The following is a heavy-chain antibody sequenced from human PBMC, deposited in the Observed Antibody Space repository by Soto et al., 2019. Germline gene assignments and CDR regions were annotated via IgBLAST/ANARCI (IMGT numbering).Heavy chain of an antibody. J-gene: IGHJ6*02. Sequence: QVQLQESGPGLVKPSQSLSLTCTVSGGSISSGGYYWSWIRQHPGKGLEWIGYIYYSGSTYYNPSLKSRVTISVDTSKNQFSLKLSSVTAADTAVYYCARERGIAAAGPGYYYYGMDVWGQGTTVTVSS. CDR3: ARERGIAAAGPGYYYYGMDV. D-gene: IGHD6-13*01. V-gene: IGHV4-31*03. CDR2: IYYSGST. CDR1: GGSISSGGYY.